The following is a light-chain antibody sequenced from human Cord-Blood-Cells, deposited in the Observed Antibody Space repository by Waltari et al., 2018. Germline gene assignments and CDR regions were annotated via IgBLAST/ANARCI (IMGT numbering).Light chain of an antibody. CDR2: EGS. CDR1: SSDVGSYNL. CDR3: CSYAGSSTWV. V-gene: IGLV2-23*01. J-gene: IGLJ3*02. Sequence: QSALPQPASVSGSPGQSLTISCNGTSSDVGSYNLVSWYQQHPGKAPKLMIYEGSKRPSGVSNRFSGSKSGNTASLTISGLQAEDEADYYCCSYAGSSTWVFGGGTKLTVL.